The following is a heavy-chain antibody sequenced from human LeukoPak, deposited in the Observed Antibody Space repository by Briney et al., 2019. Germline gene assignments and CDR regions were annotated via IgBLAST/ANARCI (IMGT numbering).Heavy chain of an antibody. D-gene: IGHD5-24*01. J-gene: IGHJ4*02. Sequence: PSETLSLTCTVSGGSITSAYWSWVRQPPGKGLEWIGYISYSGSTYYNPSLKSRVTMSLDTSKNLFSLNLSSVTAADTAVYYCARGVRWLQLCDFDYWGQGTLVTVSS. CDR2: ISYSGST. CDR1: GGSITSAY. CDR3: ARGVRWLQLCDFDY. V-gene: IGHV4-59*01.